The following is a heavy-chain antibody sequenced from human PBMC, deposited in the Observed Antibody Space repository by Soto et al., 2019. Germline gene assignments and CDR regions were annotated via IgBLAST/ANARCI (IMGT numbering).Heavy chain of an antibody. V-gene: IGHV1-24*01. Sequence: VASVKVSCKVSGYTLTELSMHWVRQAPGKGLEWMGGFDPEDGETIYAQKFQGRVTMTEDTSTDTAYMELSSLRSEDTAVYYCATDRGYDFWSGYLHFAYWGQGTLVTVSS. D-gene: IGHD3-3*01. J-gene: IGHJ4*02. CDR1: GYTLTELS. CDR2: FDPEDGET. CDR3: ATDRGYDFWSGYLHFAY.